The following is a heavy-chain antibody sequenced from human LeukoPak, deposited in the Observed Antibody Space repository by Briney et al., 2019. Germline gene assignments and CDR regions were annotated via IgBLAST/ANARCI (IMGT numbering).Heavy chain of an antibody. Sequence: GASVKVSCKASGYTFTGYYMHWVRQAPGQGLEWMGWINPNSGGTNYAQKFQGWVTMTRDTSISTAYMELRSLRSDDTAVYYCARDHSGYCSSTSCYFKYHFDYWGQGTLVTVSS. J-gene: IGHJ4*02. CDR1: GYTFTGYY. V-gene: IGHV1-2*04. D-gene: IGHD2-2*01. CDR2: INPNSGGT. CDR3: ARDHSGYCSSTSCYFKYHFDY.